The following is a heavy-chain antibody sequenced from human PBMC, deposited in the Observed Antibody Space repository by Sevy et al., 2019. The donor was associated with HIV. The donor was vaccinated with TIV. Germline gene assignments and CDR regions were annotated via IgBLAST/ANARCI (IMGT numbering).Heavy chain of an antibody. Sequence: TLSLTCTVSGGSISSGGYYWRWIRQHPGKGLEWIGYIYYSGSTYYNPSLKSRVTISVDTSKNQFSLKLGSVTAAAKAVYYCARKLGYCSGGSCHACDIWGQWTMVTVSS. CDR2: IYYSGST. J-gene: IGHJ3*02. V-gene: IGHV4-31*03. D-gene: IGHD2-15*01. CDR3: ARKLGYCSGGSCHACDI. CDR1: GGSISSGGYY.